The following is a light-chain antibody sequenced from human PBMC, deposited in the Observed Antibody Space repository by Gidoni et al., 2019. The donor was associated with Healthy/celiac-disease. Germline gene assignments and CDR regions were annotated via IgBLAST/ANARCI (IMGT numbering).Light chain of an antibody. CDR3: QQCYSTPST. Sequence: DIQMTQSPSSLSASVGARVTITCRASQGISSYLNWYQQKPGKAPKLLIYAASSLESGVPSRFSGSGSGTDFTLTISSLQPEDFATYYCQQCYSTPSTFGGXTKVEIK. V-gene: IGKV1-39*01. CDR2: AAS. J-gene: IGKJ4*01. CDR1: QGISSY.